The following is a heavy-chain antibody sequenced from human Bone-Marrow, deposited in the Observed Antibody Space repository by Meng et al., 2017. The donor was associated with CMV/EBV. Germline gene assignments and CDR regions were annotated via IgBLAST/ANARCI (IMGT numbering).Heavy chain of an antibody. CDR3: ARGQQYMDF. J-gene: IGHJ4*02. D-gene: IGHD6-13*01. Sequence: QVQLVQSGAEVKKPGASVKVSCKASGYTFTSYYMHWVRQAPGQGLEWMGCIIPIFGTANYAQKFQGRVTIIADKSTNTNYMELSSLRSEDTAVYYCARGQQYMDFWGQGTLVTVSS. V-gene: IGHV1-69*06. CDR2: IIPIFGTA. CDR1: GYTFTSYY.